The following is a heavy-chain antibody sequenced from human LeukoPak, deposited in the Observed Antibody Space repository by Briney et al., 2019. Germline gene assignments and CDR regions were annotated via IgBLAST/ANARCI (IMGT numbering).Heavy chain of an antibody. CDR2: IKSKTDGGTT. J-gene: IGHJ4*02. D-gene: IGHD1-1*01. V-gene: IGHV3-15*01. CDR1: GFTFSNTW. Sequence: GGSLRLSCAASGFTFSNTWMNWVRQAPGKGLEWVGRIKSKTDGGTTDYAAPVKGRFTISRDNSKNTLYLQMNSLRAEDTAVYYCTRTPSTVSTRIRFDYWGQGTLLSVSS. CDR3: TRTPSTVSTRIRFDY.